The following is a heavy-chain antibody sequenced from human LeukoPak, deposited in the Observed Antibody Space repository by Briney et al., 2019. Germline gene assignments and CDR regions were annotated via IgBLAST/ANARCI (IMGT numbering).Heavy chain of an antibody. CDR1: GGSISSGGYY. D-gene: IGHD6-19*01. CDR2: IYHSGST. J-gene: IGHJ6*02. CDR3: ARAPSCIAVVGTPYGMDV. Sequence: SETLSLTCTVSGGSISSGGYYWSWIRQPPGMGLEWIGYIYHSGSTYYNPSLKSRVTISVDTFKNQFSLKLSPVTAADTAVYYCARAPSCIAVVGTPYGMDVWGQGTTVTVSS. V-gene: IGHV4-30-2*01.